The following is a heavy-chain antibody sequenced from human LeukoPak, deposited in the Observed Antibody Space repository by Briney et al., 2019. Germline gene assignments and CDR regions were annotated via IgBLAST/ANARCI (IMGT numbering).Heavy chain of an antibody. CDR2: IYYSGGT. Sequence: SETLSLTCTVSGGSISSYYWSWIRQPPGKGLEWIGYIYYSGGTNYNPSLKSRVTISVDTSKNQFSLKLSSVTAADTAVYYCAREGRGQSGSYDSSGYNFDYWGQGTLVTVSS. V-gene: IGHV4-59*12. CDR1: GGSISSYY. J-gene: IGHJ4*02. D-gene: IGHD3-22*01. CDR3: AREGRGQSGSYDSSGYNFDY.